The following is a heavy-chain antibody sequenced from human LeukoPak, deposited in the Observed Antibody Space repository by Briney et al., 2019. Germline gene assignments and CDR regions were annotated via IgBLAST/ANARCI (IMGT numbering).Heavy chain of an antibody. CDR2: IYYSGRT. V-gene: IGHV4-39*01. CDR3: ARRRYFDGSGYLE. CDR1: GDSVSRSDSY. Sequence: SEALSLTCSVSGDSVSRSDSYWDWIRQPPGKGLEWIGTIYYSGRTYYSPSLRSRVTMSVDPSNNQFSLTLRSVTAADTALYYCARRRYFDGSGYLEWGQGTLLSVSS. D-gene: IGHD3-22*01. J-gene: IGHJ1*01.